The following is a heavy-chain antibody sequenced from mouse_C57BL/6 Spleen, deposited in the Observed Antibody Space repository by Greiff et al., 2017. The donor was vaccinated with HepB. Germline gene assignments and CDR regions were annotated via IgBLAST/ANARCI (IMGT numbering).Heavy chain of an antibody. V-gene: IGHV1-82*01. D-gene: IGHD1-1*01. J-gene: IGHJ3*01. Sequence: QVHVKQSGPELVKPGASVKISCKASGYAFSSSWMNWVKQRPGKGLEWIGRIYPGDGDTNYNGKFKGKATLTADKSSSTAYMQLSSLTSEDSAVYFCARSPNYYGTSWFAYWGQGTLVTVSA. CDR2: IYPGDGDT. CDR1: GYAFSSSW. CDR3: ARSPNYYGTSWFAY.